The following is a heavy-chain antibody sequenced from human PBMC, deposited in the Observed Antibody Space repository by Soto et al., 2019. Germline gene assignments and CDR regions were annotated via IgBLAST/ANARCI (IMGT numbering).Heavy chain of an antibody. CDR1: GFSFSSNS. Sequence: EVQLLESGGGLVQPGGSLRLSCAASGFSFSSNSMAWVRQAPGKGLEWVSSISDNADRIFYADSVRGRFTFTRDNSRNKRYLQMNCLSAEDTAVYYGGILALGKFDNGGQGTLVIVSS. V-gene: IGHV3-23*01. J-gene: IGHJ4*02. D-gene: IGHD1-26*01. CDR3: GILALGKFDN. CDR2: ISDNADRI.